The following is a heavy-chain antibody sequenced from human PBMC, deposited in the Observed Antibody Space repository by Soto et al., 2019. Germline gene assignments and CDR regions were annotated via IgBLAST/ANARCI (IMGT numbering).Heavy chain of an antibody. Sequence: GGSLRLPCAASGFTFSSYAMSWVRQAPGKGLEWVSAISGSGGSTYYADSVKGRFTISRDNSKNTLYLQMNSLRAEDTAVYYCARSAIAAAGFAEFDPWGQGTLVTVSS. V-gene: IGHV3-23*01. J-gene: IGHJ5*02. CDR2: ISGSGGST. CDR1: GFTFSSYA. D-gene: IGHD6-13*01. CDR3: ARSAIAAAGFAEFDP.